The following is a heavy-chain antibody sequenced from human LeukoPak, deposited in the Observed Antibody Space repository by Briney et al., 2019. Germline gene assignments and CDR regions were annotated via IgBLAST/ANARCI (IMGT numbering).Heavy chain of an antibody. CDR1: GGSISNDHW. J-gene: IGHJ4*02. CDR3: AREGGPYRPLDY. Sequence: SETLSLTCAVSGGSISNDHWWNWVRQPPGEGLEWIGEGHLSGRTNYNPSLESRVTMSVDMSENHISLKLTSVTAADTAVYYCAREGGPYRPLDYSGQGTLVTVSS. V-gene: IGHV4-4*02. CDR2: GHLSGRT.